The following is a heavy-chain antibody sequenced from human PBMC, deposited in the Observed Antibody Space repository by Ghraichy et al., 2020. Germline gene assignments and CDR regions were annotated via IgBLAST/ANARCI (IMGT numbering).Heavy chain of an antibody. CDR1: GASINSVGYS. J-gene: IGHJ4*02. CDR3: ARQDPSTVAIDY. CDR2: IYSSGNT. V-gene: IGHV4-30-2*01. Sequence: SETLSLTCAVSGASINSVGYSWSWIRQPPGKGLEWIGHIYSSGNTYYNPSLKSRVTISIARSKKRFSLNLNSVTAADTALYYCARQDPSTVAIDYWGQGTLVTVSS. D-gene: IGHD4-23*01.